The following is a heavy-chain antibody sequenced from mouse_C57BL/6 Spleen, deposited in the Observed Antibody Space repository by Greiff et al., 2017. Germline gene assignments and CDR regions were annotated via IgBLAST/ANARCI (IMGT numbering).Heavy chain of an antibody. CDR1: GYAFSSYW. J-gene: IGHJ2*01. Sequence: VKLQESGAELVKPGASVKISCKASGYAFSSYWMNWVKQRPGKGLEWIGQIYPGDGDTNYNGKFKGKATLTADKSSSTAYMQLSSLTSEDSAVYFCAREGDSSRYFDYWGQGTTLTVSS. V-gene: IGHV1-80*01. CDR3: AREGDSSRYFDY. D-gene: IGHD3-2*02. CDR2: IYPGDGDT.